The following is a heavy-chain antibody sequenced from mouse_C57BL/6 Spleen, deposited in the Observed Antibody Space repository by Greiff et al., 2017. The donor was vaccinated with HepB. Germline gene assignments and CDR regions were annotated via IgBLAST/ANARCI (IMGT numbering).Heavy chain of an antibody. CDR2: ISSGSSTI. D-gene: IGHD1-1*01. CDR1: GFTFSDYG. V-gene: IGHV5-17*01. Sequence: EVKLMESGGGLVKPGGSLKLSCAASGFTFSDYGMHWVRQAPEKGLEWVAYISSGSSTIYYADTVKGRFTISRDNAKNTLFLQMTSLRSEDTAMYYCAKSGYYYGSSYDYWGQGTTLTVSS. CDR3: AKSGYYYGSSYDY. J-gene: IGHJ2*01.